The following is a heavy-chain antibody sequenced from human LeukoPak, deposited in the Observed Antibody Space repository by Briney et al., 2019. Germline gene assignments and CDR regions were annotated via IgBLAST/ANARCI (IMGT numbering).Heavy chain of an antibody. Sequence: GASVKVSCKVSGFPFPIFAMQGVRQPRGKRLEGIGWIVVGRGNKNYAQRFREGVTITRDLSTRKASMELSALRSEDPPVYSCAAEVAAGTMRYYFDYWGEGTLVSVSS. CDR1: GFPFPIFA. D-gene: IGHD6-13*01. CDR3: AAEVAAGTMRYYFDY. V-gene: IGHV1-58*02. CDR2: IVVGRGNK. J-gene: IGHJ4*02.